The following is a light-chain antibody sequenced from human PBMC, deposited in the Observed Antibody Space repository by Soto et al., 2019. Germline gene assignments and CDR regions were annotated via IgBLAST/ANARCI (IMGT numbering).Light chain of an antibody. CDR3: QHYVDSSWT. CDR1: RSVSDTL. CDR2: GTS. Sequence: EIVLTQSPGTLSLSPGERATLSCRADRSVSDTLLTWFQQKPGQAPRLLIFGTSNRAPGIPDRFSGSGSGTDFTLTISRLEPDDFAVYYCQHYVDSSWTFGQGTKVEIK. J-gene: IGKJ1*01. V-gene: IGKV3-20*01.